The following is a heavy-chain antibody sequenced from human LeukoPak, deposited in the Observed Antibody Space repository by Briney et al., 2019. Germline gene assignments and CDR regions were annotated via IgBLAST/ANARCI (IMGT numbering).Heavy chain of an antibody. CDR3: ARDWNADYTNGPYYFDH. V-gene: IGHV3-30*02. D-gene: IGHD4-11*01. CDR2: IWYDASNK. CDR1: GFSFSNYA. Sequence: GGSLRLSCAASGFSFSNYAMHWVRQAPGKRLEWVAFIWYDASNKHYVDSVKGRFTISRDNSKDTLYLQMNTLTGEDTAVYYCARDWNADYTNGPYYFDHWGQGSLVTVSS. J-gene: IGHJ4*02.